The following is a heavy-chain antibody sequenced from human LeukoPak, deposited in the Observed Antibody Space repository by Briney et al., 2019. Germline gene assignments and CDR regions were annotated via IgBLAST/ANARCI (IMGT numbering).Heavy chain of an antibody. J-gene: IGHJ4*02. CDR1: GGSISSGSYY. CDR3: ARVRPGGGKVD. CDR2: IYTSGST. V-gene: IGHV4-61*02. D-gene: IGHD4-23*01. Sequence: PSETLSLTCTVSGGSISSGSYYWSWIRQPAGKGLEWIGRIYTSGSTNYNPSLKSRVTISVDTSKNQFSLKLSSVTAADTAVYYCARVRPGGGKVDWGQGTLVTVSS.